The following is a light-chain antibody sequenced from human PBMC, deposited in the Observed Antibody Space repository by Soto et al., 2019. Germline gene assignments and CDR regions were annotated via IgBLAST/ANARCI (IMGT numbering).Light chain of an antibody. CDR2: KVS. CDR1: QSLVHTDGDTY. Sequence: DVVMTQSPLALPVTLGQPASISCRSAQSLVHTDGDTYLSWFQQRPGRSPRRLIYKVSKRDSGVPDRFSGSGSGTDFILKISRVEAEDFGLYYCMQGTHWPWTFGQGTKVEIK. J-gene: IGKJ1*01. V-gene: IGKV2-30*02. CDR3: MQGTHWPWT.